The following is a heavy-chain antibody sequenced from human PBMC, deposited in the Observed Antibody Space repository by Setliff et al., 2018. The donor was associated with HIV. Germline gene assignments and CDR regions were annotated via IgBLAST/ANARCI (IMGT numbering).Heavy chain of an antibody. CDR1: GYNLHNYG. CDR3: ARGKTWLRFLDY. V-gene: IGHV1-18*01. D-gene: IGHD5-12*01. CDR2: INTHTGNT. J-gene: IGHJ4*02. Sequence: ASVKVSCKASGYNLHNYGITWVRQAPGQGLEWMGWINTHTGNTNSAQRFRGRVTMTADTSTSTAYMELRSLRSDDTAVYYCARGKTWLRFLDYWGQGTLVTVSS.